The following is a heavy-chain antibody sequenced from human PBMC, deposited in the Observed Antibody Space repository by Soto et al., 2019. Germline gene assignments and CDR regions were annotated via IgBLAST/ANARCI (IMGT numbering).Heavy chain of an antibody. J-gene: IGHJ6*02. CDR3: ATDFIWGLEWSALANYYGMDV. V-gene: IGHV1-24*01. CDR1: GYTLTELS. CDR2: FDPEDGET. Sequence: GASVKVSCKVSGYTLTELSMHWVRQAPGKGLEWMGGFDPEDGETIYAQKFQGGVTMTEDTSTDTAYMELSSLRSEDTAVYYCATDFIWGLEWSALANYYGMDVWGQGTTVTVSS. D-gene: IGHD3-3*01.